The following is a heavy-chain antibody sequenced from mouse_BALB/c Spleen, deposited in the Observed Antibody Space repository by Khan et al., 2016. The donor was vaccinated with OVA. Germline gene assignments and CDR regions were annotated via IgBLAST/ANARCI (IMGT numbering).Heavy chain of an antibody. J-gene: IGHJ3*01. Sequence: VQLKESGAELVRPGALVKLSCKASGFNIKDYYMHWVKQRPEQGLEWIGWIDPENGNTIYDPKFQGKASITADTSSNTAYLPLSSLTSEEPAVYYGARGNLAWFAYWGQGTLVTVSA. CDR3: ARGNLAWFAY. V-gene: IGHV14-1*02. CDR2: IDPENGNT. D-gene: IGHD2-1*01. CDR1: GFNIKDYY.